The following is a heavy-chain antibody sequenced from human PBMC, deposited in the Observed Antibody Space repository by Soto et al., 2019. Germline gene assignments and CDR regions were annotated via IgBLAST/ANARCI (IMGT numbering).Heavy chain of an antibody. V-gene: IGHV4-59*01. D-gene: IGHD6-25*01. CDR3: ARDEAAYPV. Sequence: QVQLQESGPGLVKPSETLSLTCTVSGGSITTYYWTWIRQPPGKGLEWIGYSHVIGNTNHNPSLKRRVTISVDTSKNQLSLKLTSVTAADTAVYYCARDEAAYPVWGQGTTVTVSS. J-gene: IGHJ6*02. CDR2: SHVIGNT. CDR1: GGSITTYY.